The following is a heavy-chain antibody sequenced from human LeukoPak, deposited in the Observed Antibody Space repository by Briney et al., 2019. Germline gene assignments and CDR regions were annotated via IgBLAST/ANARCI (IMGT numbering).Heavy chain of an antibody. Sequence: GGSLRLSCAASGFAFSSSWMSWVRQAPGKGLEWVANIKQDGSETYYVDSLKGRFTVSRDNAKNSVYLQMNNLRAEDTAVYYCARQAPGYCITTSCPDTYYYYYYMDVWGKGTTVTVSS. CDR2: IKQDGSET. CDR1: GFAFSSSW. V-gene: IGHV3-7*01. D-gene: IGHD2-2*01. J-gene: IGHJ6*03. CDR3: ARQAPGYCITTSCPDTYYYYYYMDV.